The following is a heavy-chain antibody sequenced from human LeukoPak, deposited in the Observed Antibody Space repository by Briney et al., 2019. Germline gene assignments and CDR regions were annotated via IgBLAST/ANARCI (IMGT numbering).Heavy chain of an antibody. V-gene: IGHV3-15*01. J-gene: IGHJ4*02. CDR2: IKSKTDGGTT. CDR3: TRGDYGDHTDLDY. D-gene: IGHD4-17*01. Sequence: GGSLRLSCEASGFTFTSFWMSWVRQAPGKGLEWVGRIKSKTDGGTTDYAAPVKGRFTISRDDSKNMLYLQMNSLKTEDTAVYYCTRGDYGDHTDLDYWGQGTLVTVSS. CDR1: GFTFTSFW.